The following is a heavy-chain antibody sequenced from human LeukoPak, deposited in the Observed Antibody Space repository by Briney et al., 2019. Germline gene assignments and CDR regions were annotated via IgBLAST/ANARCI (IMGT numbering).Heavy chain of an antibody. D-gene: IGHD3-16*01. J-gene: IGHJ4*02. CDR2: ISAYNGNT. CDR1: GHTFTSYG. V-gene: IGHV1-18*01. CDR3: ARDNDSRDPPHFDY. Sequence: ASVKVSCKASGHTFTSYGISWVRQAPGQGLEWMGWISAYNGNTNYAQKLQGRVTMTTDTSTSTAYMELRSLRSDDTAVYYCARDNDSRDPPHFDYWGQGTLVTVSS.